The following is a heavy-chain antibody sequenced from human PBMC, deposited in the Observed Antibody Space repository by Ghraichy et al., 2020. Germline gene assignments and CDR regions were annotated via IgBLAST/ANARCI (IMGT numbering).Heavy chain of an antibody. D-gene: IGHD2-8*01. CDR3: ARAEANGFGP. J-gene: IGHJ5*02. CDR2: IKEDGSEK. CDR1: GFKFTDYW. V-gene: IGHV3-7*03. Sequence: ETLSLTCAVSGFKFTDYWMTWVRQAPGKGLEWVANIKEDGSEKYYVDSVKGRFTVSRDNAKNSVYLQMSSLRAEDTAVYYCARAEANGFGPWGQGTLVIVSS.